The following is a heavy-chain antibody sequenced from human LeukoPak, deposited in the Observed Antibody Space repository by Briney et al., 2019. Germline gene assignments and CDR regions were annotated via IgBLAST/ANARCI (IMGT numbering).Heavy chain of an antibody. D-gene: IGHD6-19*01. V-gene: IGHV3-21*01. J-gene: IGHJ4*02. CDR2: ISSSSSYI. Sequence: GGSLRLSCAASGFTFSSYSMNWVRQAPGKGLEWVSSISSSSSYIYYADSVKGRFTISRDNAKNSLYLQMNSLRAEDTAVYYCARDIAVAGSFDYWGQGTLVTVSS. CDR3: ARDIAVAGSFDY. CDR1: GFTFSSYS.